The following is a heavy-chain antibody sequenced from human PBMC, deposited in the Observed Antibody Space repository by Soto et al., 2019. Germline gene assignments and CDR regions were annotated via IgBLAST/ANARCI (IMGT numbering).Heavy chain of an antibody. D-gene: IGHD3-9*01. Sequence: QVQLQESGPGLVKPSQTLSLTCTVSGGSISSGDYYWSWIRQPPGKGLEWIGYIYYSGSTYYNPSLKSRVTISVDTSKNQFSLKLSSVTAADTAVYYCARVLRYFDWSPIWFDPWGQGTLVTVSS. CDR1: GGSISSGDYY. CDR2: IYYSGST. J-gene: IGHJ5*02. V-gene: IGHV4-30-4*01. CDR3: ARVLRYFDWSPIWFDP.